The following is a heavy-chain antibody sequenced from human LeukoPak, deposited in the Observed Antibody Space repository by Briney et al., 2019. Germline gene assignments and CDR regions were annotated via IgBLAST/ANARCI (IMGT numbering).Heavy chain of an antibody. CDR1: GYTFTSYG. V-gene: IGHV1-18*01. CDR2: ISAYNGNT. CDR3: ARKRGYDYVWGSYRSHPYGMDV. J-gene: IGHJ6*02. D-gene: IGHD3-16*02. Sequence: ASVKVSCKASGYTFTSYGISWVRQAPGQGLEWMGWISAYNGNTNYAQKLQGRVTMTTDTSTSTAYMELSSLRSEDTAVYYCARKRGYDYVWGSYRSHPYGMDVWGQGTTVTVSS.